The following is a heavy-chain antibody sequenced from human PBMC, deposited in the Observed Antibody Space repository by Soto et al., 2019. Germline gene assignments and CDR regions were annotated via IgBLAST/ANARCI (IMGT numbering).Heavy chain of an antibody. V-gene: IGHV3-30-3*02. CDR2: ISYDGSNK. CDR3: AKELQRAFDY. Sequence: QVQLVESGGGVVQPGRSLRLSCAASGFIFSSYAMHWVRQAPGKGLEWVAVISYDGSNKYYADSVKGRFTISRDNSKNTRDMQMNSLRAEDTAVYYCAKELQRAFDYWGQGTLVTVSS. J-gene: IGHJ4*02. CDR1: GFIFSSYA. D-gene: IGHD2-21*02.